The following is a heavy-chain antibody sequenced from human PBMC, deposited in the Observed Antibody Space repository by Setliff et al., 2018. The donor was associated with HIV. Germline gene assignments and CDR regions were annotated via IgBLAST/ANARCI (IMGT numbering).Heavy chain of an antibody. J-gene: IGHJ3*02. CDR2: IISILDIT. V-gene: IGHV1-69*10. D-gene: IGHD3-10*01. Sequence: SVKVSCKASGGTSSTHAMNWVRQAPGQGLEWIGQIISILDITSYAQKFQGRLTITADESTSTMYMELSSLRSDDTAVYYCAGPRGDEAFGIWGQGTMVTVSS. CDR3: AGPRGDEAFGI. CDR1: GGTSSTHA.